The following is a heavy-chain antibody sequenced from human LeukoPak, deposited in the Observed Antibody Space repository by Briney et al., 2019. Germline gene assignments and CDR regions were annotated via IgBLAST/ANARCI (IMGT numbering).Heavy chain of an antibody. CDR2: IYYIGST. D-gene: IGHD6-6*01. CDR1: GGSISSYY. CDR3: ARDAGIAARRNSYYFDY. Sequence: SETLSLTYTVSGGSISSYYWSWIRQPPGKGLEWIGYIYYIGSTNHNPSLKSRVTISVDTSKKQFSLKLSSVTAADTAVYYCARDAGIAARRNSYYFDYWGQGTLVTVSS. J-gene: IGHJ4*02. V-gene: IGHV4-59*12.